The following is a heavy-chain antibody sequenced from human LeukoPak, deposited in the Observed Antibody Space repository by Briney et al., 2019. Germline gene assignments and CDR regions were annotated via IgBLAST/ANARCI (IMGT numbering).Heavy chain of an antibody. Sequence: SGTLSLTCAVSGGSISSSNWWSWVRQPPGKGLEWIGEIYHSGSTNYNPSLKSRVTISVDTSKNQFSLKLSSVTAADTAVYYCARHPRKSGGAFDIWGQGTMVTVSS. CDR3: ARHPRKSGGAFDI. J-gene: IGHJ3*02. V-gene: IGHV4-4*02. CDR1: GGSISSSNW. D-gene: IGHD1-14*01. CDR2: IYHSGST.